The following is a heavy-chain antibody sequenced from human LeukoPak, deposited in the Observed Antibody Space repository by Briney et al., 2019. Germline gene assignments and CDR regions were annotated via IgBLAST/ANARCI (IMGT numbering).Heavy chain of an antibody. CDR1: GYSFTSYW. D-gene: IGHD2-2*01. J-gene: IGHJ5*02. CDR2: IYPGDSDT. V-gene: IGHV5-51*01. Sequence: GESLEISCQGSGYSFTSYWIGWVSQMPGKGLEWMGIIYPGDSDTRYSPSFQGQVTISADKSISTAYLQWSSLKASDTAMYYCARLEVIVVVPAANWFDPWGQGTLVTVSS. CDR3: ARLEVIVVVPAANWFDP.